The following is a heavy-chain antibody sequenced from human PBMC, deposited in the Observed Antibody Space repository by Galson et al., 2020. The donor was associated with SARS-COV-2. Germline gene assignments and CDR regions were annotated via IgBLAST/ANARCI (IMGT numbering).Heavy chain of an antibody. CDR3: ARQNTDSWTGYILAGHYWYFGL. CDR2: IYYSGTP. Sequence: SESLSPTCPVSGGSISSYSWSWIRQPPGKGLEWIGSIYYSGTPNYNPSLKSRVTISVDTSKNQFSLKLSSVTAADTAVYYCARQNTDSWTGYILAGHYWYFGLWGRGTLVTVSS. D-gene: IGHD3-9*01. V-gene: IGHV4-59*08. J-gene: IGHJ2*01. CDR1: GGSISSYS.